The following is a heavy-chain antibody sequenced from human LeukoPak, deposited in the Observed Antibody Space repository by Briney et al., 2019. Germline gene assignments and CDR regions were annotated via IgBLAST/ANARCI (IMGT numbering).Heavy chain of an antibody. D-gene: IGHD4-17*01. Sequence: PGGSLRLSCVASGFTFSSHWMNWVRQAPGKGLEWVSSISNSGGSTYHADSVKGRFTISRDNSKNTLYLQMNSLRAEDTAVYYCAKESYGDYVYTFDIWGQGTMVTVSS. V-gene: IGHV3-23*01. CDR2: ISNSGGST. CDR1: GFTFSSHW. J-gene: IGHJ3*02. CDR3: AKESYGDYVYTFDI.